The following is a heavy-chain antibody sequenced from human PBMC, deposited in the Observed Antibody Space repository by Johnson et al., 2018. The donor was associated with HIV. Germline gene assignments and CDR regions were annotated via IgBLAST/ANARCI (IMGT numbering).Heavy chain of an antibody. J-gene: IGHJ3*02. Sequence: VHLVESGGGVVQPGRSLRLSCAASGFTFSRYAMDWVRQAPGKGLEWVAGISYDGSNKYYADSVKGRFTISRDNSKNTLYLQMNSLRAEYTAVYYCAREGPYCGGDCAHTDAFDIWGQGTMVTVSS. D-gene: IGHD2-21*01. CDR1: GFTFSRYA. CDR3: AREGPYCGGDCAHTDAFDI. V-gene: IGHV3-30-3*01. CDR2: ISYDGSNK.